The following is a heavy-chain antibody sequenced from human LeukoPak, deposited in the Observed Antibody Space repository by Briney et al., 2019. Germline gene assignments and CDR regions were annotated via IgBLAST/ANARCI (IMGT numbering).Heavy chain of an antibody. Sequence: GVSLRLSCAASGFTFSSYSMNWVRQAPGKGLEWVSSISSSSSYIYYADSVKGRFTISRDNAKNSLYLQMNSLRAEDTAVYYCARERDASDAFDIWGQGTMVTVSS. D-gene: IGHD5-24*01. V-gene: IGHV3-21*01. CDR2: ISSSSSYI. CDR1: GFTFSSYS. CDR3: ARERDASDAFDI. J-gene: IGHJ3*02.